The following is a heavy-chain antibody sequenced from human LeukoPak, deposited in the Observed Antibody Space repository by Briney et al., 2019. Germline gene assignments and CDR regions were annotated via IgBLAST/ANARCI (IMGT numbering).Heavy chain of an antibody. CDR1: GFTFSTYA. D-gene: IGHD3-16*01. V-gene: IGHV3-30*04. CDR2: ISYDGSNK. Sequence: GGSRRPSCAASGFTFSTYAMHWVRQAQGKGLDWMAVISYDGSNKYYANSGKGRLTISRDNSKKTLFLQMNSLRDEDRAVYYCARDRSDYIWGSSSGMDVWGKGTTVTVSS. J-gene: IGHJ6*04. CDR3: ARDRSDYIWGSSSGMDV.